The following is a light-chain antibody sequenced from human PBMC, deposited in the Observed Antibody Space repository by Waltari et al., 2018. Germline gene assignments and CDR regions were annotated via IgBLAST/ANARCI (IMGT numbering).Light chain of an antibody. Sequence: QTVVTQEPSLTVSPGGTITLTCASSTGAVTSGFYPSWFQQKPGQPPRALIYSTNNKHSWTPARFSGSLLGGKAALTLSGVQVEDEAEYYCLLYYGGAQVFGGGTKLTVL. J-gene: IGLJ3*02. V-gene: IGLV7-43*01. CDR1: TGAVTSGFY. CDR3: LLYYGGAQV. CDR2: STN.